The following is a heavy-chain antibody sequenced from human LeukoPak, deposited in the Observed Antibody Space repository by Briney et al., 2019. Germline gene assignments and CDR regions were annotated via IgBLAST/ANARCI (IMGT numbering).Heavy chain of an antibody. CDR2: MSNDGSKK. D-gene: IGHD3-3*01. V-gene: IGHV3-30*01. J-gene: IGHJ4*02. Sequence: GGSLRLSCAASGFTFSSHAMHWVRQAPGKGLEWVAIMSNDGSKKFYADSLKGRFTISRDNSKNTLYLQMNSLRSEDTAVYFCARDGSVLRFLEWLFFLHYWGQGTLVTVSS. CDR3: ARDGSVLRFLEWLFFLHY. CDR1: GFTFSSHA.